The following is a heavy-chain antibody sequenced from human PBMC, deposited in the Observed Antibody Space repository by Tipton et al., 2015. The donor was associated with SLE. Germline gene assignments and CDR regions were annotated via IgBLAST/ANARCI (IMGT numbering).Heavy chain of an antibody. V-gene: IGHV3-48*03. Sequence: SLRLSCTAFGFTFSLYGMNWVRQAPGKGLEWVSYISGSGGTIYYAESVKGRFTISRDNANNSLYLQINSLRAEDTAVYFGAGGDLTTISWYFDLCGRRTLVTVSS. D-gene: IGHD5-24*01. CDR2: ISGSGGTI. CDR1: GFTFSLYG. J-gene: IGHJ2*01. CDR3: AGGDLTTISWYFDL.